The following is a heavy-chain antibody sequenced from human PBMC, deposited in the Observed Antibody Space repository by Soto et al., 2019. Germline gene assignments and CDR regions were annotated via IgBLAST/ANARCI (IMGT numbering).Heavy chain of an antibody. CDR2: INAGNGNT. D-gene: IGHD2-21*02. CDR3: ARCIVVGTAPDY. CDR1: GYTFTSYA. V-gene: IGHV1-3*01. Sequence: ASVKVSCKASGYTFTSYAMHWVRQAPGQRLEWMGWINAGNGNTKYSQKFQGRVTITRDTSASTAYMELSSLRSEDTAVYYCARCIVVGTAPDYWGQGTLVTVSS. J-gene: IGHJ4*02.